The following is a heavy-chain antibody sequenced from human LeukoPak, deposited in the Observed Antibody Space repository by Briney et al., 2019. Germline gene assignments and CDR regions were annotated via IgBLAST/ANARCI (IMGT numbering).Heavy chain of an antibody. D-gene: IGHD2-15*01. J-gene: IGHJ4*02. CDR3: ARAPLGYCSGGSCYGVDY. Sequence: SETLSLTCAVYGGSFSGYYWSWIRQPPGKGLEWIGEINHSGSTNYNPSLKSRVTISVDTSKNQFSLKLSSVTAADTAVYYSARAPLGYCSGGSCYGVDYWGQGTLVTVSS. V-gene: IGHV4-34*01. CDR1: GGSFSGYY. CDR2: INHSGST.